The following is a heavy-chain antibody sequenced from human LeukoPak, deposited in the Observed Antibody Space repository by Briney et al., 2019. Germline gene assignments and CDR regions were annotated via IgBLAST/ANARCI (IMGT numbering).Heavy chain of an antibody. V-gene: IGHV3-21*01. J-gene: IGHJ4*02. Sequence: GGSLRLSCAASGFTFSSYSMNWVRQAPGKGLEWVSSIVSSSTYIYYADSVKGRFTISRDNAKNSLYLQMNGLRAEDTAVYYCARSLTNYDSGAGNWGQGTLVTVSS. CDR3: ARSLTNYDSGAGN. D-gene: IGHD3-22*01. CDR2: IVSSSTYI. CDR1: GFTFSSYS.